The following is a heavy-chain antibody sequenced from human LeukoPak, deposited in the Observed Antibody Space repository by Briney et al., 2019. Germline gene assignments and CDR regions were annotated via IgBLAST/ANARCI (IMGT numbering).Heavy chain of an antibody. Sequence: GGSLRLSCVASGFTFSSYAMSWVRQAPGKGLEWVSAISGSGYSTYYADSVKGRFTISRDNSKNTLYLQMNSLRAEDTAVYYCASGTGTTVFSVFTDYWGQGTLVTVSS. CDR1: GFTFSSYA. CDR3: ASGTGTTVFSVFTDY. V-gene: IGHV3-23*01. D-gene: IGHD1-7*01. J-gene: IGHJ4*02. CDR2: ISGSGYST.